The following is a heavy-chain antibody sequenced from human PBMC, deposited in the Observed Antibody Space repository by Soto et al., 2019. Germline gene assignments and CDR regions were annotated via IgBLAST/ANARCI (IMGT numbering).Heavy chain of an antibody. V-gene: IGHV1-69*13. J-gene: IGHJ4*02. Sequence: GASVKVSCKASGGTFSSYAISWVRQAPGQGLEWMGGIIPIFGTANYAQKFQGRVTITADESTSTAYMELSSLRAEDTALYYCARELPDYGGNSGYFDYWGQGTLVTVSS. CDR3: ARELPDYGGNSGYFDY. CDR2: IIPIFGTA. CDR1: GGTFSSYA. D-gene: IGHD4-17*01.